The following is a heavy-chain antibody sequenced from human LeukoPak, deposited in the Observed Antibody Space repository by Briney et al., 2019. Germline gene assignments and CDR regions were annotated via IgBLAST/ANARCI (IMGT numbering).Heavy chain of an antibody. V-gene: IGHV4-39*07. D-gene: IGHD3-10*01. Sequence: SETLSLTCTVSGGSISSSSYYWGWIRQPPGKGLEWIGSIYYSGSTYYNPSLKSRVTISVDTSKNQFSLKLSSVTAADTAVYYCASNSGMVRGVIGYWGQGTLVTVSS. J-gene: IGHJ4*02. CDR1: GGSISSSSYY. CDR2: IYYSGST. CDR3: ASNSGMVRGVIGY.